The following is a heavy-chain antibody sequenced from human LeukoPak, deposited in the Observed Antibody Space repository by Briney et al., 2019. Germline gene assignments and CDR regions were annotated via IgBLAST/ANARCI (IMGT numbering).Heavy chain of an antibody. V-gene: IGHV3-21*01. D-gene: IGHD3-10*01. CDR2: ISSSSSYI. Sequence: GGSLRLSCAASGFTFSSYSMNWVRQAPGKGLEWVSSISSSSSYIYYADSVKGRFTISRDNAKNSLYLQMNSLRAEDTAVYYCARDGQLNYYYYYMDVWGKGTTVIISS. CDR1: GFTFSSYS. CDR3: ARDGQLNYYYYYMDV. J-gene: IGHJ6*03.